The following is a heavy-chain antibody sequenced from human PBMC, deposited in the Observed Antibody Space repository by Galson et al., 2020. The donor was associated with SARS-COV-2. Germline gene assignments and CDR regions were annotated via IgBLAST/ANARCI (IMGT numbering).Heavy chain of an antibody. CDR1: GGSISSGSYY. CDR3: ARDLDSLIDY. Sequence: SQTLSLTCTVSGGSISSGSYYWSWIRQPAGKGLEWIGRIYTSGSTNYNPSLKSRVTISVDTSKNQFSLKLSSVTAADTAVYYCARDLDSLIDYWGQGTLVTVSS. V-gene: IGHV4-61*02. CDR2: IYTSGST. D-gene: IGHD3-22*01. J-gene: IGHJ4*02.